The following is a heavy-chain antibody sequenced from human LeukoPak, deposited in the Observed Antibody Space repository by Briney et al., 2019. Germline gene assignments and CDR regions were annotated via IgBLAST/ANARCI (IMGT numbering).Heavy chain of an antibody. J-gene: IGHJ4*02. CDR2: ISDSGGIT. D-gene: IGHD3-22*01. Sequence: PGGSLRLSCAASGFSFSSYAMSWVRQAPGKGLEWVSSISDSGGITCFADSVNGRFTISRDNSKNTLYLQLDSLRAEDTAVYYCAKQVFGSSGSFYHFDYWGQGALVTVSS. CDR1: GFSFSSYA. V-gene: IGHV3-23*01. CDR3: AKQVFGSSGSFYHFDY.